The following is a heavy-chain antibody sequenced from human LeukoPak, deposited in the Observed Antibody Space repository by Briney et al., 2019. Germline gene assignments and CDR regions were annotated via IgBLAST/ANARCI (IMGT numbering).Heavy chain of an antibody. CDR2: IYTSGST. D-gene: IGHD2-2*02. Sequence: SETLSLTCSVSGDSISSNYWSWIRQPPGEGLEWIGRIYTSGSTNYNPSLKSRVTISVDTSKNQFSLKLSSVTAADTAVYYCARRGGGGCSSTSCYTRAFDIWGQGTMVTVSS. V-gene: IGHV4-4*08. CDR3: ARRGGGGCSSTSCYTRAFDI. J-gene: IGHJ3*02. CDR1: GDSISSNY.